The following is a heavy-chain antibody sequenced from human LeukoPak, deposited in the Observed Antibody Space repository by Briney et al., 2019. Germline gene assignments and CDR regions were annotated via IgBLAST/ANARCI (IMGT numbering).Heavy chain of an antibody. D-gene: IGHD2-2*01. Sequence: GESFKTSCKASGYSFTSYCIGWVRQMPGKGLEWMGIIYPGDSDTRYSPSFQGQVTISADKSISTAYLQWSSLKASDTAMYYCAIRLYCSITSCYYFDSWGQGTLVTVSS. CDR2: IYPGDSDT. V-gene: IGHV5-51*01. CDR3: AIRLYCSITSCYYFDS. CDR1: GYSFTSYC. J-gene: IGHJ4*02.